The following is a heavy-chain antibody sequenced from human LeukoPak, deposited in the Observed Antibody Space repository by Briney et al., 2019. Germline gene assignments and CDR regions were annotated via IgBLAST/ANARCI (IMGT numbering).Heavy chain of an antibody. V-gene: IGHV1-2*02. CDR3: ARGDKKENLSGPSGYFDP. Sequence: ASVKVSCKASGYTFTGYHIHWVRQAPGQVLEWMGWINPNSGGTNFGPKFHGRVSMTRDTSVNTVYMELNSLGSDDTAVYYCARGDKKENLSGPSGYFDPWGQGTLVTVSS. CDR2: INPNSGGT. CDR1: GYTFTGYH. J-gene: IGHJ5*02. D-gene: IGHD3-10*01.